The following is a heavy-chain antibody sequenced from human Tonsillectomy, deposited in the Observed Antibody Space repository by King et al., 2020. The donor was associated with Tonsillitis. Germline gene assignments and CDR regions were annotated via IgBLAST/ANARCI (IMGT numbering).Heavy chain of an antibody. CDR1: GYSFTSYW. CDR3: AGLTPDFWYFDL. J-gene: IGHJ2*01. CDR2: IYPVDSDT. Sequence: VQLVESGAEVKKPGESLKISCKGSGYSFTSYWIGWLRQIPGKALEWMGIIYPVDSDTRYSPSFQVQVTISPAKSFSTAYLQWSSLKASDTAMYYCAGLTPDFWYFDLWGRGTLVTVSS. V-gene: IGHV5-51*01.